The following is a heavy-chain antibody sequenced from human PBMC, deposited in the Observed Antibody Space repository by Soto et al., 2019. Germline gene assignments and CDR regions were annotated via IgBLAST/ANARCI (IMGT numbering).Heavy chain of an antibody. V-gene: IGHV3-30*18. CDR1: GFTFSSHG. J-gene: IGHJ4*02. CDR2: TSNDGSIE. Sequence: QVQLVESGGGVVQPGRSLRLSCAASGFTFSSHGMHWVRQAPGKGLEWVAVTSNDGSIEYYVDSVKGRFTISRDNSKNTLFLQMNSLRAEDTAMYYCAKAGHCNSLDCRYHFDFWGQGTLVTVSS. D-gene: IGHD2-2*01. CDR3: AKAGHCNSLDCRYHFDF.